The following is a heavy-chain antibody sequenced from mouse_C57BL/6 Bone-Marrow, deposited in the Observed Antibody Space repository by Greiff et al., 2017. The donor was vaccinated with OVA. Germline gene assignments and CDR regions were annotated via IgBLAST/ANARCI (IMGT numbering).Heavy chain of an antibody. J-gene: IGHJ2*01. CDR3: ARYRYSNYAYFDY. D-gene: IGHD2-5*01. V-gene: IGHV1-26*01. CDR1: GYTFTDYY. CDR2: INPNNGGT. Sequence: EVQLQQSGPELVKPGASVKISCKASGYTFTDYYMNWVKQSHGKSLEWIGDINPNNGGTSYNQKFKGKATLTVDKSSSTAYMELRSLTSEDSAVYYCARYRYSNYAYFDYWGQGTTLTVSS.